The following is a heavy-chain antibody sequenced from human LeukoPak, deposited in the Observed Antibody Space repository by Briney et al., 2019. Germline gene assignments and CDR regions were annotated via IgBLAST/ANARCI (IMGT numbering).Heavy chain of an antibody. Sequence: GGSLRLSCAASGFTFSSNAMCRVRQAPGKGLEWVSGFGGDGKTYYADSVKGRFTISRDNSKNMLYLQMNSLRDEDTALYYCAKDLWGWSGMDVWGQGTTVTVSS. V-gene: IGHV3-23*01. CDR2: FGGDGKT. CDR1: GFTFSSNA. CDR3: AKDLWGWSGMDV. D-gene: IGHD6-19*01. J-gene: IGHJ6*02.